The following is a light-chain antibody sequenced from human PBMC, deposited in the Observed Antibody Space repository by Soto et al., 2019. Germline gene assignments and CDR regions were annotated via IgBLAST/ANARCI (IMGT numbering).Light chain of an antibody. V-gene: IGKV3-11*01. CDR2: DAS. CDR1: QSVGDY. Sequence: VLTQSPATLSLSPGESATLSCRASQSVGDYLAWYQQKPGQAPRLLIYDASTRATGIPARFRGSGSGTEFTLTISSLEPEDFAVYYCQQRGDWPPVTFGGGTKVEIK. CDR3: QQRGDWPPVT. J-gene: IGKJ4*01.